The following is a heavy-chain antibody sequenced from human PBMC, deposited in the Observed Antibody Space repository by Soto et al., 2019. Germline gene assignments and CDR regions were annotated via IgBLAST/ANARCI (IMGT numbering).Heavy chain of an antibody. CDR2: ISYDGSNK. J-gene: IGHJ4*02. Sequence: GGSLRLSCAASGFTFSSYAMHWVRQAPGKGLEWVAVISYDGSNKYYADSVKGRFTISRDNSKNMLYLQMNSLRAEDTAVYYCARGPSSLTRFDYWGQGTLVTVSS. V-gene: IGHV3-30-3*01. CDR3: ARGPSSLTRFDY. D-gene: IGHD2-2*01. CDR1: GFTFSSYA.